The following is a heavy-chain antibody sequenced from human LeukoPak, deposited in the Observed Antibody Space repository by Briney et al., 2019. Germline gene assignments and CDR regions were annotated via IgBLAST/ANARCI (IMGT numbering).Heavy chain of an antibody. CDR3: ARARGGSSWYRGDYYYYMDV. D-gene: IGHD6-13*01. V-gene: IGHV1-18*01. CDR1: GYTFTSYG. CDR2: ISPYNGNT. Sequence: ASVKVSCKASGYTFTSYGISWVRQAPGQGLEWMGWISPYNGNTNYEQKFQDRVTMTTDTSTSTGYMELRSLKSEDTAVYYCARARGGSSWYRGDYYYYMDVWGKGTTVTISS. J-gene: IGHJ6*03.